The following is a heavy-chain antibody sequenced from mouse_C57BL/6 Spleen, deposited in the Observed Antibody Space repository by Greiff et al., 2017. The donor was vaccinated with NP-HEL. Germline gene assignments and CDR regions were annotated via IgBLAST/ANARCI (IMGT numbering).Heavy chain of an antibody. CDR2: IRSKSNNYAT. CDR3: VRQRIHGSSSWFAY. Sequence: EVQLVESGGGLVQPKGSLKLSCAASGFSFNTYAMNWVRQAPGKGLEWVARIRSKSNNYATYYADSVKDRFTISRDDSESMLYLQMNNLKTEDTAMYYCVRQRIHGSSSWFAYWGQGTLVTVSA. J-gene: IGHJ3*01. CDR1: GFSFNTYA. V-gene: IGHV10-1*01. D-gene: IGHD1-1*01.